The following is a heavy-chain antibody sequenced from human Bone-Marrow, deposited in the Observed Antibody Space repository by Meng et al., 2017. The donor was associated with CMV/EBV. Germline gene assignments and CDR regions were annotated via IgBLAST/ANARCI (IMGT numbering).Heavy chain of an antibody. Sequence: SGFTFNTYAMSWVRQAPGKGLEWVSTISGSDGTTYYADSVKGRFTISRDNSKNTLYLQMSSLRAEDTAVYYCARNAYNYGCSYYFDYWGQGTLVTVSS. CDR1: GFTFNTYA. CDR2: ISGSDGTT. D-gene: IGHD5-18*01. V-gene: IGHV3-23*01. CDR3: ARNAYNYGCSYYFDY. J-gene: IGHJ4*02.